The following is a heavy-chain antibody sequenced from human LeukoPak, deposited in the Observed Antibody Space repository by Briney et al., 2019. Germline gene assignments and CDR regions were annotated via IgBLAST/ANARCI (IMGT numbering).Heavy chain of an antibody. CDR2: INPNSGGT. J-gene: IGHJ3*02. CDR1: GYTFTGYY. V-gene: IGHV1-2*04. CDR3: ARNPPSTGTTLDDAFDI. Sequence: GASVKVSCKASGYTFTGYYMHWVRQAPGQGLKWMGWINPNSGGTNYAQKFQGWVTMTRDTSISTAYMELSRLRSDDTAVYYCARNPPSTGTTLDDAFDIWGQGTMVTVSS. D-gene: IGHD1-1*01.